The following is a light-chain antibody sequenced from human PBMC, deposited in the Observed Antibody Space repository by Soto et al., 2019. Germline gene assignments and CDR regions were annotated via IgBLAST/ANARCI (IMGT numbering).Light chain of an antibody. V-gene: IGKV3-11*01. Sequence: EIVLTQSPATLSLSPWERATLSCRASQSVSSYLLWYQQKPGQTPRLLIYDASNRATGIPARFSGSGSETDFTLTISSLEPEDFAVYYCQHCMNWPLTFGQGTRLEIK. CDR2: DAS. CDR1: QSVSSY. J-gene: IGKJ5*01. CDR3: QHCMNWPLT.